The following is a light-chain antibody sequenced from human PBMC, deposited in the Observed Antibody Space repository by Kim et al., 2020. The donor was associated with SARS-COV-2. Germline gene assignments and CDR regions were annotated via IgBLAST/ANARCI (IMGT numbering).Light chain of an antibody. Sequence: VSPGERVPLSCRASESVDSGVGWYQQKPGQAPRLLIFAASSRATGIPARFSGSGSGTEFTLSISSLQSEDFGVYYCQQYSKWPLTFGGGTKVDIK. CDR2: AAS. CDR3: QQYSKWPLT. CDR1: ESVDSG. V-gene: IGKV3-15*01. J-gene: IGKJ4*01.